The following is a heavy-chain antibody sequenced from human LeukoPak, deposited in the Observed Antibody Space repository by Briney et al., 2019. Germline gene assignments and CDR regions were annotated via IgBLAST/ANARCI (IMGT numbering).Heavy chain of an antibody. D-gene: IGHD5-18*01. CDR1: GFTFSSSA. CDR2: ISGSGGGT. J-gene: IGHJ4*02. CDR3: AKDGGGDEGYGTVTWHYFVY. Sequence: HTGGSLRLSCAASGFTFSSSAMSWVRQAPGKGLEWVSAISGSGGGTYYADSVNGRLTISRDRSKNTLYMQMNSQRAEDTAVSYCAKDGGGDEGYGTVTWHYFVYWGQGSLVSVCS. V-gene: IGHV3-23*01.